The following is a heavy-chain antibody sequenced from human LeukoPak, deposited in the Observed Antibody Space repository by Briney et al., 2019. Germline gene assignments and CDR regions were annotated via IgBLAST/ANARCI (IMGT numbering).Heavy chain of an antibody. CDR2: ISSSGSTI. J-gene: IGHJ5*02. Sequence: GGSLRLSCAASGFTFSSYEMNWVRQAPGKGLEWVSYISSSGSTIYYADSVKGRFTISRDNAKNSLYLQMNSLRAEDTAVYYCARGANGWYPSSWGQGTLVTVSS. V-gene: IGHV3-48*03. CDR1: GFTFSSYE. CDR3: ARGANGWYPSS. D-gene: IGHD6-19*01.